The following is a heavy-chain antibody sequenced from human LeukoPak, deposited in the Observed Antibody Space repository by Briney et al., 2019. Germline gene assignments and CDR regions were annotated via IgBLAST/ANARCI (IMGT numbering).Heavy chain of an antibody. Sequence: SQTLTLTCTVSGDSISSYYWSWIRQPPGKGLEWIGYIYYSGNTNYNPSLKSRVTISVDTSRNQFSLKLNSVTAADTAVYYCARVGSWSFDLWGRGTLVTAS. J-gene: IGHJ2*01. CDR1: GDSISSYY. D-gene: IGHD3-3*01. V-gene: IGHV4-59*01. CDR2: IYYSGNT. CDR3: ARVGSWSFDL.